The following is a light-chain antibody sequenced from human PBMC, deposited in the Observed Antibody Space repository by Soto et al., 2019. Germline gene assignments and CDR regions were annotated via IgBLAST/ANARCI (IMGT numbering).Light chain of an antibody. CDR3: QQYGTSPQT. J-gene: IGKJ1*01. CDR2: DTS. Sequence: EIVLTQSPGTLSLSPGERATLSCRASQSVSSNYLAWYQQKPGRAPGLLIYDTSTRASGVPDRFSGSGSGTEFTLTISRLEPEDFAVYYCQQYGTSPQTFGQGTKVDIK. V-gene: IGKV3-20*01. CDR1: QSVSSNY.